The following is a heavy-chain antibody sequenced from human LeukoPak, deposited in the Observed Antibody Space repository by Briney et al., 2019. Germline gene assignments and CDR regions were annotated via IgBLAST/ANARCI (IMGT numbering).Heavy chain of an antibody. CDR2: IGSSETTT. D-gene: IGHD4-23*01. J-gene: IGHJ4*02. CDR1: GFTFSGYE. Sequence: GGSLRLSCAASGFTFSGYEMTWVRQAPGKGLEWISFIGSSETTTYYADSVRGRFTISRDNAKNSLYLQMNSLRAEDTAVYYCARDRGNGGLIDYWGQGTLVTVSS. CDR3: ARDRGNGGLIDY. V-gene: IGHV3-48*03.